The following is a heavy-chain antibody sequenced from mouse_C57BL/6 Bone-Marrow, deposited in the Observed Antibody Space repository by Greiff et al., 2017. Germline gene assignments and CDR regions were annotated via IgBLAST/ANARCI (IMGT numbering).Heavy chain of an antibody. CDR3: AREGAITTVVDWYFDV. J-gene: IGHJ1*03. CDR1: GYTFTSYW. CDR2: IDPETGGT. D-gene: IGHD1-1*01. Sequence: QVQLQQPGAELVMPGASVKLSCKASGYTFTSYWMHWVKQTPVHSLEWIGAIDPETGGTAYNQKFKGKAILTVDKSSSTAYMQLSSLTSEDSAVYYCAREGAITTVVDWYFDVWGTGTTVTVSS. V-gene: IGHV1-15*01.